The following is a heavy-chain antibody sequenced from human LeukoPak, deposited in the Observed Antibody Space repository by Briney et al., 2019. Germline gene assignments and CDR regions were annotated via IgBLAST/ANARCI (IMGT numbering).Heavy chain of an antibody. Sequence: GASVKVSCKASGFTFTSSAMQWVRQARGQRLEWIGWIVVGSGNTNYAQKFQERVTITRDMSTSTAYMELSSLRSEDTAVYYCAALGHTELLSGYWGQGTLVTVSS. V-gene: IGHV1-58*02. CDR1: GFTFTSSA. D-gene: IGHD1-26*01. CDR3: AALGHTELLSGY. CDR2: IVVGSGNT. J-gene: IGHJ4*02.